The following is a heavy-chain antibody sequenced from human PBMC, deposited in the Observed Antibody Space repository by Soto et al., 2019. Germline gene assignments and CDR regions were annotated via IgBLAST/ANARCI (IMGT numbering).Heavy chain of an antibody. Sequence: GSRRLPCAASGLRVSSYAISWVRQAPGKGLEGVSTISGSTGVTYYSDSVKGRFTISRDNSKNTVFLQVDNLRAEDTAMYYCAKEDQSYMSSWYLRYFHHWGQGTLVTVSS. J-gene: IGHJ1*01. CDR3: AKEDQSYMSSWYLRYFHH. CDR2: ISGSTGVT. CDR1: GLRVSSYA. D-gene: IGHD6-13*01. V-gene: IGHV3-23*01.